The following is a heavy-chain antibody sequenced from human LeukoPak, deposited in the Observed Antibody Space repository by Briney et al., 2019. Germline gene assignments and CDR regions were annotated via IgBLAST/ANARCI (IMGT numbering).Heavy chain of an antibody. D-gene: IGHD6-19*01. CDR1: GFTFSSFE. CDR2: ISSSGSTI. CDR3: AKDGGSRLAVAGYYFDY. V-gene: IGHV3-48*03. Sequence: PGGSLRLSCAASGFTFSSFEMNWVRQAPGKGLEWVSYISSSGSTIYYADSVKGRFTISRDNSKNTLYLQMNSLRAEDTAVYYCAKDGGSRLAVAGYYFDYWGQGTLVTVSS. J-gene: IGHJ4*02.